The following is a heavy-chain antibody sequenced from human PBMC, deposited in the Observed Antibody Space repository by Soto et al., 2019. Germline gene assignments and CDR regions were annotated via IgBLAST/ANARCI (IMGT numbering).Heavy chain of an antibody. D-gene: IGHD3-9*01. CDR3: ARLQRRYYDTNYGMDV. CDR1: GGSISSSSYY. CDR2: IFYSGST. J-gene: IGHJ6*02. V-gene: IGHV4-39*01. Sequence: SETLSLTCTVSGGSISSSSYYWGWIRQPPGKGLEWIGSIFYSGSTYYNPSLKSRVTISVDTSKNQFSLKLSSVTAADTAVYYCARLQRRYYDTNYGMDVWGQGTTVTVSS.